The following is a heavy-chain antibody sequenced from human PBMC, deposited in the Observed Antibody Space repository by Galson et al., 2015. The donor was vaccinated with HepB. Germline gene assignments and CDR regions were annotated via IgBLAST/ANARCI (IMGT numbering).Heavy chain of an antibody. Sequence: SVKVSCKASGYTFTSYYMHWVRQAPGQGLEWMGIINPSGGSTSYAQKFQGRVTMTRDTSTSTVYMELSSLRSEDTAVYYCARDRITIFGVVILQPSPYYYYGMDVWGQGTTVTVSS. J-gene: IGHJ6*02. CDR2: INPSGGST. CDR1: GYTFTSYY. D-gene: IGHD3-3*01. CDR3: ARDRITIFGVVILQPSPYYYYGMDV. V-gene: IGHV1-46*01.